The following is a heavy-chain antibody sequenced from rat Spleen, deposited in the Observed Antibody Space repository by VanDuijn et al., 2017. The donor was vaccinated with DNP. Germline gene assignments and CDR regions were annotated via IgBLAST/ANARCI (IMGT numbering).Heavy chain of an antibody. V-gene: IGHV5-31*01. J-gene: IGHJ1*01. CDR3: ARVSWYFDF. Sequence: EVQLVESGGGPVQPGRSLKLSCVASGFIFSNYWMTWIRQAPGKGLEWVATISYDGSSTNYRDSVKGRFTISRDNAKNTQYLQMDSLRSEDTATYYCARVSWYFDFWGPGTMVTVSS. CDR2: ISYDGSST. CDR1: GFIFSNYW.